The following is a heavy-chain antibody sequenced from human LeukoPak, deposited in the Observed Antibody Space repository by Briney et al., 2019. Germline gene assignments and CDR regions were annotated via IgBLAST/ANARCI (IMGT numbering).Heavy chain of an antibody. J-gene: IGHJ4*02. Sequence: SETLSLTCTVSGGSISGSSYYWGWIRQPPGKGLEWIGSIYYSGSTYYNPSLKSRLPPPVDTSKNQLTLKLISVTATDTAVYYCPSGRRVPPPFWAPQKYYFDYWGQGTLVTVSS. V-gene: IGHV4-39*01. CDR2: IYYSGST. CDR3: PSGRRVPPPFWAPQKYYFDY. CDR1: GGSISGSSYY. D-gene: IGHD2-2*01.